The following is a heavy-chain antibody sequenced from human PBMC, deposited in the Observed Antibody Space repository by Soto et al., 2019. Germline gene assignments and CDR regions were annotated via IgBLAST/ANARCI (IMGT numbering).Heavy chain of an antibody. J-gene: IGHJ2*01. CDR2: IWYDGSNK. Sequence: GGSLRLSCAASGFTFSSYGMHWVRQAPGKGLEWVAVIWYDGSNKYYADSVKGRFTISRDNSKNTLYLQMNSLRAEDAAVYYCARERGDYWYFDLWGRGTLVTVSS. CDR3: ARERGDYWYFDL. CDR1: GFTFSSYG. D-gene: IGHD3-16*01. V-gene: IGHV3-33*01.